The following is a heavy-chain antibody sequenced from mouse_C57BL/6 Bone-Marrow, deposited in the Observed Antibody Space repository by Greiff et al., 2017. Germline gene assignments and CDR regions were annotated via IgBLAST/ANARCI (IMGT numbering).Heavy chain of an antibody. CDR2: IYPGSGST. Sequence: QVQLQQPGAELVKPGASVKMSCKASGYTFTSYWITWVKQRPGQGLEWIGDIYPGSGSTNYTEKFKSKATLTVDTSSSTAYMQLSRLTAEDSAVYYCTSSGASWFADWGQGTRVTVAA. CDR1: GYTFTSYW. CDR3: TSSGASWFAD. J-gene: IGHJ3*01. D-gene: IGHD3-1*01. V-gene: IGHV1-55*01.